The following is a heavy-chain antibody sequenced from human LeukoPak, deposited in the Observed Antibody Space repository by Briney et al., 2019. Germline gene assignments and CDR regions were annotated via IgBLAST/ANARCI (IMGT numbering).Heavy chain of an antibody. V-gene: IGHV1-18*01. CDR1: GYTFTSYG. CDR3: ARDRIVRGYSGYDYPYYFDY. D-gene: IGHD5-12*01. Sequence: ASVKVSCKASGYTFTSYGISWVRQAPGQGLEWMGWISAYNGNTNYAQKLQGRVTMTTDTSTSTAYMELRSLRSDDTAVYYCARDRIVRGYSGYDYPYYFDYWGQETLVTVSS. J-gene: IGHJ4*02. CDR2: ISAYNGNT.